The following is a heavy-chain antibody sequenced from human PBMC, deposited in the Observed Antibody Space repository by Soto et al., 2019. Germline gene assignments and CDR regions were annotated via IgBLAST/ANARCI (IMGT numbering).Heavy chain of an antibody. Sequence: QLQLQESGPGLVKPSETLSLTCTVSGGSISSSSYYWGWIRQPPGKGLEWIGSIYYSGSTYYNPSLKSRVAISVDTSKNQFSLKLSSVTAADTAVYYCARHLSGRFGSSSWNYYYYGMDVWGQGTTVTVSS. J-gene: IGHJ6*02. V-gene: IGHV4-39*01. CDR2: IYYSGST. CDR3: ARHLSGRFGSSSWNYYYYGMDV. D-gene: IGHD6-6*01. CDR1: GGSISSSSYY.